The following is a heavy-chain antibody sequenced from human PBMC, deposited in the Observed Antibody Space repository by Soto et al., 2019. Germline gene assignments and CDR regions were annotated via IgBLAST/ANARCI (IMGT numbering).Heavy chain of an antibody. CDR3: ARGTVRDHYFGDQ. D-gene: IGHD3-10*01. J-gene: IGHJ4*02. V-gene: IGHV3-74*01. CDR2: MSSDGSST. CDR1: GFTFSTYW. Sequence: EVQLVESGGDLVQPGGSLRLSCAASGFTFSTYWMHWVRQVPGKGPEWVSRMSSDGSSTAYADSVRGRFIISRDNAKNTLYLQINSLRVGDTAVYSCARGTVRDHYFGDQWGLGTLVAVSS.